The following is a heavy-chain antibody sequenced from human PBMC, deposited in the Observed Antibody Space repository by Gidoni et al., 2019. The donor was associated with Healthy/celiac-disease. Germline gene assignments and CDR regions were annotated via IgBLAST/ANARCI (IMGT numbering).Heavy chain of an antibody. V-gene: IGHV3-53*01. Sequence: EVQLVESGGGLIQPGGSLRLSCAASEFSVRSNYMSWVRQPPGKGLEWVSVIYIGGTTYYADSVKGRFTISRDNSKNTLYLQMNSLRAEDTAMYYCAREGFYYGGSGYYYDWGQGTLVTVSS. J-gene: IGHJ4*02. CDR2: IYIGGTT. D-gene: IGHD3-22*01. CDR1: EFSVRSNY. CDR3: AREGFYYGGSGYYYD.